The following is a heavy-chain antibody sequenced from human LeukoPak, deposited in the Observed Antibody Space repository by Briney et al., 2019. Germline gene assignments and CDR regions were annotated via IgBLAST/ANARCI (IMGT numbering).Heavy chain of an antibody. J-gene: IGHJ4*02. CDR1: GFTFSGSA. V-gene: IGHV3-30*04. CDR2: ISYDGSNK. CDR3: ARPPRGSSSWYTGY. Sequence: GGSLRLSCAASGFTFSGSAMHWVRQAPGKGLEWVAVISYDGSNKYYADSVKGRFTISRDNSKNTLYLQMNSLRAEDTAVYYCARPPRGSSSWYTGYWGQGTLVTVSS. D-gene: IGHD6-13*01.